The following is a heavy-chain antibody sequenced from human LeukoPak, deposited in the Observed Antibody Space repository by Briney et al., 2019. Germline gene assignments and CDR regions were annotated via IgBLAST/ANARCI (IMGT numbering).Heavy chain of an antibody. CDR3: AKETSYQVRDPYNWFDP. V-gene: IGHV3-23*01. D-gene: IGHD4/OR15-4a*01. Sequence: PGGSLRLSCAASGFTFSSYAMSWVRQAPGKGLEWVSAISGSGGSTYYADSVKGRFTISRDNSKNTLYLQMNSLRAEDTAVYYCAKETSYQVRDPYNWFDPWGQGTLVTVSS. CDR2: ISGSGGST. J-gene: IGHJ5*02. CDR1: GFTFSSYA.